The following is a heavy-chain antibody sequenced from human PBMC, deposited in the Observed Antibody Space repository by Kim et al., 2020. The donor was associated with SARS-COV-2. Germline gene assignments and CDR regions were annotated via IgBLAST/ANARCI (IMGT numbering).Heavy chain of an antibody. Sequence: GGSLRLSCAASGFTFSSYAIHWVRQAPGKGLEWVAVISYDGSDKYYADSVKGRFTISRDNSKNTLYLRMNSLRVEDTAVYYCARVGGEFKYYYYMDVWG. V-gene: IGHV3-30-3*01. CDR1: GFTFSSYA. CDR3: ARVGGEFKYYYYMDV. CDR2: ISYDGSDK. D-gene: IGHD3-16*01. J-gene: IGHJ6*03.